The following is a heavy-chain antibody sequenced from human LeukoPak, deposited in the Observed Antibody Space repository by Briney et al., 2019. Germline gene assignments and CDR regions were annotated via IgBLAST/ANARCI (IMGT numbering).Heavy chain of an antibody. CDR2: ISAYNGNT. CDR1: GYTFTSYG. CDR3: ARGRNWNDPYDAFDI. V-gene: IGHV1-18*01. J-gene: IGHJ3*02. D-gene: IGHD1-20*01. Sequence: ASVKVSCKASGYTFTSYGISWVRQAPGQGLEWMGWISAYNGNTNYAQKLQGRVTMTTDTSTSTAYMELSRLRSDDTAVYYCARGRNWNDPYDAFDIWGQGTMVTVSS.